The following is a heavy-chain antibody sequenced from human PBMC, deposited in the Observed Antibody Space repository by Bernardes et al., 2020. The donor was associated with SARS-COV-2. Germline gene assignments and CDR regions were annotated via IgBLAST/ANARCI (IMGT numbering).Heavy chain of an antibody. CDR3: ARAVSYYEGGFDY. CDR2: ISYNGAT. J-gene: IGHJ4*02. D-gene: IGHD1-26*01. CDR1: GGSISSGAYY. V-gene: IGHV4-31*11. Sequence: SETLSLTCAVSGGSISSGAYYWTYIRQSPGKGLEWIGYISYNGATYYNPSLKSRLSISADTSKNQFSLKLTSVTAADTAMYYCARAVSYYEGGFDYWGQGALVTVSS.